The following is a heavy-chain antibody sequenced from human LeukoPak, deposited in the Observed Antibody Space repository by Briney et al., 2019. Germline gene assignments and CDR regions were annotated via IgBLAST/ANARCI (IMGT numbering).Heavy chain of an antibody. CDR3: AKANLDIVVVPAAMGN. V-gene: IGHV3-9*01. D-gene: IGHD2-2*01. CDR2: ISWNSGSI. Sequence: GGSLRLSCAASGFTFDDYAMHWVRQAPGKGLEWVSGISWNSGSIVYADSVKGRFTISRDNAKNSLYLQMNSLRAEDTALYYCAKANLDIVVVPAAMGNWGQGTLVTVSS. CDR1: GFTFDDYA. J-gene: IGHJ4*02.